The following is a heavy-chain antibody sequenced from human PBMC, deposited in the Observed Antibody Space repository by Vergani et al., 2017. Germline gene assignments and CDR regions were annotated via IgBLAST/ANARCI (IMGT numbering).Heavy chain of an antibody. CDR2: IKQDGSEK. CDR3: AKDVDPYSSGWQGAFDI. D-gene: IGHD6-19*01. V-gene: IGHV3-7*01. CDR1: GFTFSSYW. Sequence: EVQLVESGGGLVQPGGSLRLSCAASGFTFSSYWMSWVRQAPWKGLEWVANIKQDGSEKYYVDSVKGRFTISRDNSKNTLYLQMNSLRAEDTAVYYCAKDVDPYSSGWQGAFDIWGQGTMVTVSS. J-gene: IGHJ3*02.